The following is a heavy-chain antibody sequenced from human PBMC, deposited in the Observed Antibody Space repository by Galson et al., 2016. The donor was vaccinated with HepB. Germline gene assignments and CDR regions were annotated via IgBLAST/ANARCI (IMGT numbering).Heavy chain of an antibody. J-gene: IGHJ4*02. V-gene: IGHV4-39*01. D-gene: IGHD2-8*01. Sequence: ETLSLTCTVSGGSIISNGYYWGWVRQPPGKGLEWIGSIYYSGNNYYNPSLKSRVTMSVDTSTNQFSLKLASVTAADTAVYYCARRNVAPFDFWGQGTLVTVSS. CDR3: ARRNVAPFDF. CDR2: IYYSGNN. CDR1: GGSIISNGYY.